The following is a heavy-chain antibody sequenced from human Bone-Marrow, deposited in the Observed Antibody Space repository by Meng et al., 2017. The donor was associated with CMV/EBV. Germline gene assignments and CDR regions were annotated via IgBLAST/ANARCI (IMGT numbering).Heavy chain of an antibody. D-gene: IGHD2-15*01. J-gene: IGHJ4*02. Sequence: FNNAWMNWARQAPGKGLEWVGRTKSKIDGGTTDYATPVNGRFTISRDDSKNTLYLQMNSLKTEDTAVYYCSTDRSVIALLGRTWIDSWGQGTLVTVSS. CDR1: FNNAW. V-gene: IGHV3-15*07. CDR2: TKSKIDGGTT. CDR3: STDRSVIALLGRTWIDS.